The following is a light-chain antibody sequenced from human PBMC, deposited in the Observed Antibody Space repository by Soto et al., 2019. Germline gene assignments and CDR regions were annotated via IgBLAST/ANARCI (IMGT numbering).Light chain of an antibody. V-gene: IGKV1-9*01. CDR1: QDISNE. J-gene: IGKJ2*01. CDR2: AAA. CDR3: QQVNSYPPYT. Sequence: DIQLTQSPSFLSASVGDRVTITCRASQDISNELAWYQQKPGKAPKLLIYAAATLQSGVPSRFSGSGSGTEFTLTISSLQPADFATYYCQQVNSYPPYTFGQGTKLEIK.